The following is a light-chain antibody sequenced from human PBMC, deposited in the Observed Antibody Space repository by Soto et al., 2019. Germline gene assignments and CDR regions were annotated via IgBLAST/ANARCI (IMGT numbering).Light chain of an antibody. V-gene: IGKV1-8*01. CDR3: QQYNTYSSLT. Sequence: AIRMTQSPSSFSASTGDRVTITCRASQGISSYLAWYQQKPGKAPKLLIYDASSLESGVPSRFSGSGYGTELTITISSMQPDDFATYYCQQYNTYSSLTFGGGTKVDI. J-gene: IGKJ4*01. CDR1: QGISSY. CDR2: DAS.